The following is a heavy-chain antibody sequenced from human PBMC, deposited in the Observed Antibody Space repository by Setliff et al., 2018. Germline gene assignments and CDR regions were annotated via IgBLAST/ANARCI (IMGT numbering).Heavy chain of an antibody. CDR3: ARSSRDSSGYYHKYYYYYMDV. D-gene: IGHD3-22*01. V-gene: IGHV3-20*04. J-gene: IGHJ6*03. Sequence: LRLSCTASGFTFDDNGMGWVRQAPGKGLEWVSGINWNGGSTGYSASVKVRFTSSRNNGKNSLYLESNSLRAEDTALYSCARSSRDSSGYYHKYYYYYMDVLGRGTTVTVSS. CDR2: INWNGGST. CDR1: GFTFDDNG.